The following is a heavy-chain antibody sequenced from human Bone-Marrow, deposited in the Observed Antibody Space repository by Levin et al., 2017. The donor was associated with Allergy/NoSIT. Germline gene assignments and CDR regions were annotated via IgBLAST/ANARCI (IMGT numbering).Heavy chain of an antibody. CDR2: IYYSGTT. D-gene: IGHD2-15*01. Sequence: SSETLSLTCTVSGGSVSSGIYYWSWIRQPPGTGLEWIGYIYYSGTTKYNPSLKSRVTISVDTSKNQFSLNLNSVTAADTAVYYCARIYCSGGSCSYYYHMDVWGEGTTVTVSS. CDR3: ARIYCSGGSCSYYYHMDV. V-gene: IGHV4-61*01. CDR1: GGSVSSGIYY. J-gene: IGHJ6*03.